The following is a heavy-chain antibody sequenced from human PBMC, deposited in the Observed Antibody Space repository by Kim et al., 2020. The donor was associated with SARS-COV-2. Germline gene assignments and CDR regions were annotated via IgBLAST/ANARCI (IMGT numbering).Heavy chain of an antibody. Sequence: DSGKGRFTIPRDKAKTSLYLQLNSLRAEDTAVYYCARGAGYSSGNYYFDYWGQGTLVTVSS. CDR3: ARGAGYSSGNYYFDY. J-gene: IGHJ4*02. V-gene: IGHV3-21*01. D-gene: IGHD6-19*01.